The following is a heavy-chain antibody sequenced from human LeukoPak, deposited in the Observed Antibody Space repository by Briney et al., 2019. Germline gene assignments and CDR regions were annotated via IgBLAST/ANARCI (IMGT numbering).Heavy chain of an antibody. J-gene: IGHJ4*02. V-gene: IGHV3-30*04. CDR3: ARDTGGYFDRNHFDY. Sequence: PGGSLRLSCAASGFTFSSYAMHWVRQAPGKGLEWVAVISYDGSNKYYADSVKGRFTISRDNSKNTLYLEMNSLRAEDTAVYYYARDTGGYFDRNHFDYWGQGTLVTVSS. CDR1: GFTFSSYA. CDR2: ISYDGSNK. D-gene: IGHD3-9*01.